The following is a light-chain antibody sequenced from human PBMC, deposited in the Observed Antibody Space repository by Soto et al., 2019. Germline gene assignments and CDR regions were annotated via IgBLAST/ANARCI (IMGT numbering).Light chain of an antibody. CDR1: QSISSY. CDR2: AAS. Sequence: DIQMTQSPSSLPASVGDRVTVTCRASQSISSYLNWYQQKPGKAPKLLIYAASSLQSGVPSRFSGSGSGTDFTLTISSLQPEDFATYYCQQSYSTPPLTFGQGTRLEIK. V-gene: IGKV1-39*01. CDR3: QQSYSTPPLT. J-gene: IGKJ5*01.